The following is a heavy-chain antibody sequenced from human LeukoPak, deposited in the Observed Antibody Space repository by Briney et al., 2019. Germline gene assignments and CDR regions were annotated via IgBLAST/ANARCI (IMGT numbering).Heavy chain of an antibody. D-gene: IGHD3-22*01. V-gene: IGHV4-59*01. J-gene: IGHJ4*02. CDR2: IYYSGST. CDR1: GGSISSYY. CDR3: ARGGTTYYYDSSGYQGFDY. Sequence: PSETLSLTCTVSGGSISSYYWSWIRQPPGKGLEWIGYIYYSGSTNYNPSLKSRVTISVDTSKNQFSLKLSSVTAADTAVYYCARGGTTYYYDSSGYQGFDYWGQGTLVTVSS.